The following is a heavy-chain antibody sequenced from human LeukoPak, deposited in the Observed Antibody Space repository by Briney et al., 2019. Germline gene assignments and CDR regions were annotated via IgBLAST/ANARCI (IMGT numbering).Heavy chain of an antibody. D-gene: IGHD5-18*01. CDR1: GGSISSSSYY. V-gene: IGHV4-39*01. CDR2: IYYSGST. J-gene: IGHJ4*02. Sequence: SETLSLTCTVSGGSISSSSYYWGWIRQPPGKGLEWIGSIYYSGSTYYNPSLKSRVTISVDTSKNQFSLKLSSVTAADTAVYYCARLGYPIPLFDYWGQGTLVTVSS. CDR3: ARLGYPIPLFDY.